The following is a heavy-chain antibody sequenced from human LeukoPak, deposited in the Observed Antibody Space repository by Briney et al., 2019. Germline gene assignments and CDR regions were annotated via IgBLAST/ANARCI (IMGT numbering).Heavy chain of an antibody. D-gene: IGHD6-13*01. J-gene: IGHJ4*02. CDR2: ISAYNGNT. V-gene: IGHV1-18*04. CDR3: ARYEAAAGRGDY. Sequence: ASVKVSCKAFGYTFTSNYMHWVRQAPGQGLEWMGWISAYNGNTNYAQKLQGRVTMTTDTSTSTAYMELRSLRSDDTAVYYCARYEAAAGRGDYWGQGTLVTVSS. CDR1: GYTFTSNY.